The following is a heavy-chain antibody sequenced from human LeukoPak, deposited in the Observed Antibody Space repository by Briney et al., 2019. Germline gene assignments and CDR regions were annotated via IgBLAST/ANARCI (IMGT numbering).Heavy chain of an antibody. CDR2: IKQDGSEK. CDR3: ARVGIVVVPAAEPFDY. Sequence: GGSLRLSCAASGFTFSSYWMSWVRQAPGKGLEWVANIKQDGSEKYYVDSVKGRFTISRDNAKNSLYLQMNSPRAEDTAVYYCARVGIVVVPAAEPFDYWGQGTLVTVSS. CDR1: GFTFSSYW. V-gene: IGHV3-7*01. D-gene: IGHD2-2*01. J-gene: IGHJ4*02.